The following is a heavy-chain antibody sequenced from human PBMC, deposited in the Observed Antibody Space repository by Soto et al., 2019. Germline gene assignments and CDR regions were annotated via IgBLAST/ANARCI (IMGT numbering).Heavy chain of an antibody. CDR1: GFTFSTYP. CDR2: ILYDGSTE. Sequence: QVQLVESGGGVVQPGRSLRLSCAASGFTFSTYPMHWVRQAPGKGLEWVAIILYDGSTEYYADSVKGRFTISRDNSEKTLYLQMNSLRPEDTAVYYCASLDYGDEVYDYWGQGTLVTVSS. CDR3: ASLDYGDEVYDY. V-gene: IGHV3-30-3*01. J-gene: IGHJ4*02. D-gene: IGHD4-17*01.